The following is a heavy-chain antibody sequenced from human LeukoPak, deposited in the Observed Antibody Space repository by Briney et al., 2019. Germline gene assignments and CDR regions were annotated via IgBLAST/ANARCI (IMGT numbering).Heavy chain of an antibody. CDR1: GYTLTELS. D-gene: IGHD2-21*02. J-gene: IGHJ6*02. CDR3: ASYCGGDCYPPYYYGMDV. Sequence: SLKVSCKVSGYTLTELSMHWVRQAPGQGLEWMGGIIPIFGTANYAQKFQGRVTITADESTSTAYMELSSLRSEDTAVYYCASYCGGDCYPPYYYGMDVWGQGTTVTVSS. CDR2: IIPIFGTA. V-gene: IGHV1-69*13.